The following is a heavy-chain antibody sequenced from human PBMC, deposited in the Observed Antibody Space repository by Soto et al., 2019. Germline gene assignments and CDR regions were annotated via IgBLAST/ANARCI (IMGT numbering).Heavy chain of an antibody. CDR3: ARGRYNWNDDSAFDI. J-gene: IGHJ3*02. Sequence: ASVKVSCKASGYTFTGYYMRWVRQAPGQGLEWMGCINPNSGGTNYAQKFQGWVTMTRDTSISTAYMELSRLRSDDTAVHYCARGRYNWNDDSAFDIWGQGTMVTVSS. V-gene: IGHV1-2*04. D-gene: IGHD1-1*01. CDR1: GYTFTGYY. CDR2: INPNSGGT.